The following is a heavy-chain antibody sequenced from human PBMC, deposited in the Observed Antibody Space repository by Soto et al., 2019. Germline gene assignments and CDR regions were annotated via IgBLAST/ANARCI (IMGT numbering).Heavy chain of an antibody. J-gene: IGHJ6*03. CDR3: AKVGNGDYYYYYYMDV. Sequence: PGGSLGLSCAASGFTFRSYAMSWVRQAPGKGLEWVSAISGSGGSTYYADSVKGRFTISRDNSKNTLYLQMNSLRAEDTAVYYCAKVGNGDYYYYYYMDVWGKGTTVTVSS. D-gene: IGHD1-1*01. CDR2: ISGSGGST. V-gene: IGHV3-23*01. CDR1: GFTFRSYA.